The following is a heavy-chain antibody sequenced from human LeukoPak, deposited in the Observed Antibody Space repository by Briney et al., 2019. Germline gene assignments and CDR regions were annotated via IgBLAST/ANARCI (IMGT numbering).Heavy chain of an antibody. CDR1: GYTFTSYY. J-gene: IGHJ6*04. Sequence: ASVKVSCKASGYTFTSYYMHWARQAPGQGLEWMGIVNPSGGSTSYAQKFQGRVTMTRDTSTSTVYMELSSLRSEDTAVYYCARGGLPPYYYYGMDVWGKGTTVTVSS. CDR3: ARGGLPPYYYYGMDV. CDR2: VNPSGGST. V-gene: IGHV1-46*01.